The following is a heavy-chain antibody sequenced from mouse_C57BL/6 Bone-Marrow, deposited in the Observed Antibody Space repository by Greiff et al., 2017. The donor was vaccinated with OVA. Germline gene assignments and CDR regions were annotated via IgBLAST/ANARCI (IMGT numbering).Heavy chain of an antibody. CDR2: IYPGSGDT. CDR3: ARDRPGFAY. V-gene: IGHV1-81*01. CDR1: GYTFTSYG. J-gene: IGHJ3*01. Sequence: QVQLQQSGAELARPGASVKLSCKASGYTFTSYGISWVKQRTGQGLEWIGAIYPGSGDTYYNQKFKGKATLTADKSSSTASLELRSLTSEDSAVYFCARDRPGFAYWGQGTLVTVSA.